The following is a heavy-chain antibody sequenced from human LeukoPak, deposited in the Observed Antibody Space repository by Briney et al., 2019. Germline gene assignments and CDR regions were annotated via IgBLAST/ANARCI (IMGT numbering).Heavy chain of an antibody. V-gene: IGHV3-33*06. CDR3: AKGPAEYYYYYYMDV. CDR1: GFTFSSYG. CDR2: IWYDGSNK. D-gene: IGHD2-2*01. Sequence: GGSLRLSCAASGFTFSSYGMHWVRQAPGKGLEWVAVIWYDGSNKYYADSVKGRFTISRDNSKNTLYLQMNSLRAKDTAVYYCAKGPAEYYYYYYMDVWGKGTTVTVSS. J-gene: IGHJ6*03.